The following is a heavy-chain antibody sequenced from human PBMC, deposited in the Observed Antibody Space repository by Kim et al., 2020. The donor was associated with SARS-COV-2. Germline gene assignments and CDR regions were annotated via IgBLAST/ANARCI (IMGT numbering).Heavy chain of an antibody. D-gene: IGHD1-26*01. Sequence: AHSVKGRFTISRDNSKNVLYLQMSNPRADDTAIYYCATHRGATSGSYMDYWGQGALVSVSS. J-gene: IGHJ4*02. V-gene: IGHV3-33*01. CDR3: ATHRGATSGSYMDY.